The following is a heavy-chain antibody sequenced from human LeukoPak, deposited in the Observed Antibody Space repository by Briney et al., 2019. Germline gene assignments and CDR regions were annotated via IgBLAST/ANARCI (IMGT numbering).Heavy chain of an antibody. CDR2: INPSGGST. CDR3: ARSLWEQQTFGY. Sequence: ASMKDSCKASGYTFTSYYMHWVRQAPGQGLEWMGIINPSGGSTSYAQKFQGRVTMTRDTSTSTVYMELSSLRSEDTAVYYCARSLWEQQTFGYWGQGTLVTVSS. D-gene: IGHD1-26*01. J-gene: IGHJ4*02. V-gene: IGHV1-46*01. CDR1: GYTFTSYY.